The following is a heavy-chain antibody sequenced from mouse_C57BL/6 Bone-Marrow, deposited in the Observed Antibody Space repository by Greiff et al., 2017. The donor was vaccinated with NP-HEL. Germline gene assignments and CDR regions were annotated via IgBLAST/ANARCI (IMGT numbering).Heavy chain of an antibody. CDR2: IYPGDGDT. Sequence: QVQLQQSGPELVKPGASVKISCKASGYAFSNSWMNWVKQRPGKGLEWIGRIYPGDGDTNYNGKFKGKATLTADKSSSTAYMQLSSLTSEDSAVYFCARSGGFRYYAMDYWGQGTSVTVSS. CDR1: GYAFSNSW. CDR3: ARSGGFRYYAMDY. V-gene: IGHV1-82*01. J-gene: IGHJ4*01. D-gene: IGHD3-1*01.